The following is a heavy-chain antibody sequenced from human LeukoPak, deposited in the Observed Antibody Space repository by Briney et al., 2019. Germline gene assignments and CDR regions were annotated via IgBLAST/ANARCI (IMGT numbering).Heavy chain of an antibody. J-gene: IGHJ5*02. CDR3: ARAFGELLPGSKWFDP. V-gene: IGHV4-39*01. CDR1: GGSIRSSYYY. CDR2: ICDSGST. Sequence: SETLSLTCTVSGGSIRSSYYYWGWIRQPPGKGLEWIGSICDSGSTYYNPSLKSRVTISVDTSKNQFSLKLNSVTAADTAVYYCARAFGELLPGSKWFDPWGQGTLVTVSS. D-gene: IGHD3-10*01.